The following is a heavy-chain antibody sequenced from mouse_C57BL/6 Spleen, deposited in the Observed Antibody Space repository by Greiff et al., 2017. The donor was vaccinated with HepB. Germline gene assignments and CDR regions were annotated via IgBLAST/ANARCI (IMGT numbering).Heavy chain of an antibody. J-gene: IGHJ3*01. D-gene: IGHD2-3*01. V-gene: IGHV1-22*01. Sequence: VQLKESGPELVKPGASVKMSCKASGYTFTDYNMHWVKQSHGKSLEWIGYINPNNGGTSYNQKFKGKATLTVNKSSSTAYMELRSLTSEDSAVYYCARGGYYPAWFAYWGQGTLVTVSA. CDR1: GYTFTDYN. CDR2: INPNNGGT. CDR3: ARGGYYPAWFAY.